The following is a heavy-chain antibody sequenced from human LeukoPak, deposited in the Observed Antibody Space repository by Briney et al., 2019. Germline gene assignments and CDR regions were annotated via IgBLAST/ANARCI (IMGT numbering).Heavy chain of an antibody. J-gene: IGHJ4*02. V-gene: IGHV3-48*04. D-gene: IGHD5-18*01. CDR1: GFPFIDYS. Sequence: GGSLRLSCTASGFPFIDYSMNWVRQAPGKGLEWISYIGISSGNTKYADSGKGRFTISADNAKNSLYLQMNSLRVEDTAVYYCARDHNYDFDNWGQGTLVSVSS. CDR3: ARDHNYDFDN. CDR2: IGISSGNT.